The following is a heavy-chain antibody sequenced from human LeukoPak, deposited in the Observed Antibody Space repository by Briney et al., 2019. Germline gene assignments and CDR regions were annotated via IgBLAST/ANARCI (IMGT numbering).Heavy chain of an antibody. CDR1: GYTFTSYG. D-gene: IGHD3-9*01. J-gene: IGHJ4*02. CDR3: ARSGGVVLRYFDWLPNFDY. V-gene: IGHV1-18*01. Sequence: ASVKVSCKASGYTFTSYGISWVRQAPGQGLEWMGWISAYNGNTNYAQKLQGRVTMTTDTSTSTAYMELRSLRSDDTAVYYCARSGGVVLRYFDWLPNFDYWGQGTLVTVSS. CDR2: ISAYNGNT.